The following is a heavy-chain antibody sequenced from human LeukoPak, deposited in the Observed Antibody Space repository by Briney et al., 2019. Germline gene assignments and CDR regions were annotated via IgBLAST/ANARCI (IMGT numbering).Heavy chain of an antibody. Sequence: SETLSLTCTVSGGSISSYYWSWIRQPPGKGLEWIGYIYTSGSTNYNPSLKSRVAISVDTSKNQFSLKLSSVTAADTAVYYCARLSSSWDDAFDIWGQGTMVTVSP. D-gene: IGHD6-13*01. V-gene: IGHV4-4*09. CDR1: GGSISSYY. J-gene: IGHJ3*02. CDR2: IYTSGST. CDR3: ARLSSSWDDAFDI.